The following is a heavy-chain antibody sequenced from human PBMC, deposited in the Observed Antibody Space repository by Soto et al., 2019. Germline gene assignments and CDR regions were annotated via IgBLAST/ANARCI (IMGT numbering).Heavy chain of an antibody. V-gene: IGHV3-48*02. CDR2: ISSTTTTI. J-gene: IGHJ6*02. D-gene: IGHD6-13*01. CDR3: TRDPSRVSLSQTYGMDV. Sequence: LQLVESGGGLVQPGGSLRLSCAASGFAFSSFSMNWVRQAPGKGLEWISYISSTTTTIYYADSVKGRFTISRDSAENSLYLQMNSLRDEDTAVYYCTRDPSRVSLSQTYGMDVWGQGTTVTVSS. CDR1: GFAFSSFS.